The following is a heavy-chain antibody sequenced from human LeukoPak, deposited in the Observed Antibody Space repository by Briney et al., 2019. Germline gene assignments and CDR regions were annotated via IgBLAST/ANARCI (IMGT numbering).Heavy chain of an antibody. CDR1: GGSFSGYY. J-gene: IGHJ4*02. D-gene: IGHD3-10*01. V-gene: IGHV4-34*01. CDR2: INHSGST. Sequence: SETLSLTCAVYGGSFSGYYWSWIRQPPGKGLEWIGEINHSGSTNYNPSLKSRVTISVDTSKNQFSLKLSSVTAADTAVYYCARGSGSFYYWGQGTLVTVSS. CDR3: ARGSGSFYY.